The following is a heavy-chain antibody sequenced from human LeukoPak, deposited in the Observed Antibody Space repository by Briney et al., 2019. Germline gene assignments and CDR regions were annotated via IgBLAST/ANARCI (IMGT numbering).Heavy chain of an antibody. D-gene: IGHD3-3*01. CDR2: ITYSGNT. Sequence: PSETLSLTCTVSGGSISSGPSYWIWIRQHPERGLEWIGYITYSGNTYYYPALNSRVTVSLDTSKTQFSLKLSSVTAADTAVYYCARIAYDALDSYYYGMDVWGQGTTVTVSS. J-gene: IGHJ6*02. CDR3: ARIAYDALDSYYYGMDV. V-gene: IGHV4-31*03. CDR1: GGSISSGPSY.